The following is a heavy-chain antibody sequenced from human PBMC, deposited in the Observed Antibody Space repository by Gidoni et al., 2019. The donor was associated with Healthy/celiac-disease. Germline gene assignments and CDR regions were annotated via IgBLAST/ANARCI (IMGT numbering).Heavy chain of an antibody. CDR3: ARAEDYYDSSGYYYNDY. V-gene: IGHV1-69*02. CDR2: IIPILGIA. CDR1: GGTFSSYT. J-gene: IGHJ4*01. D-gene: IGHD3-22*01. Sequence: QVQLVQSGAAVKKPGSSVKVSCKASGGTFSSYTISWVRQAPGQGLEWMGRIIPILGIANYAQKFQGRVTITADKSTSTAYMELSSLRSEDTAVYYCARAEDYYDSSGYYYNDYWGQGTLVTVSS.